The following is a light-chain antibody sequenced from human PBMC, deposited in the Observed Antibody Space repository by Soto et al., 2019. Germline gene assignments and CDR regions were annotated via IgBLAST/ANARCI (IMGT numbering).Light chain of an antibody. CDR2: AAS. J-gene: IGKJ1*01. V-gene: IGKV1-39*01. Sequence: DIQMSQSPSSLSASVGDRFTITCRASQSISSYVNWYQQKPGKAPKLLIYAASSLQSGVPSRFSGSGSGTDFTITISSLQPEDFATYYCQQSYSTPWTFGQGTRVDIK. CDR3: QQSYSTPWT. CDR1: QSISSY.